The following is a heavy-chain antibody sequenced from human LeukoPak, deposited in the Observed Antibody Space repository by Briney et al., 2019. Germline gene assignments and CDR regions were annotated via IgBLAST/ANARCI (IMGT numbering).Heavy chain of an antibody. J-gene: IGHJ4*02. CDR2: IIPIFGTA. CDR1: GGTFSSYA. D-gene: IGHD5-24*01. V-gene: IGHV1-69*06. CDR3: ARGNGYNWKPDY. Sequence: ASVKVSCKASGGTFSSYAISWVRQAPGQGLEWMGGIIPIFGTANYAQKFQGRVTITADKSTSTAYMELSSLRSEDTAVYYCARGNGYNWKPDYWGQGTLVTVSS.